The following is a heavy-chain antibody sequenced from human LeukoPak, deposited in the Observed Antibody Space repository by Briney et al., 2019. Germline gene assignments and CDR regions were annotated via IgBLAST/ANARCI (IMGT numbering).Heavy chain of an antibody. CDR3: ARWVVAADYYYYMDV. J-gene: IGHJ6*03. CDR1: GGSFSGYY. D-gene: IGHD2-15*01. V-gene: IGHV4-34*01. Sequence: PSETLSLTCAVYGGSFSGYYWTWIRQPPGRGLERIGEINHSGGTNYNPSLKSRVTISVDTSKNQFSLKLSSVTAADTAVYYCARWVVAADYYYYMDVWGKGTTVTVSS. CDR2: INHSGGT.